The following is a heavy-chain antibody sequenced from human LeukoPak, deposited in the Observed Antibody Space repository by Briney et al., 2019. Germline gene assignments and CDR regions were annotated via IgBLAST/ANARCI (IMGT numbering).Heavy chain of an antibody. CDR1: GFTFSNYG. V-gene: IGHV3-30*18. CDR3: AKMATGDDAFDI. CDR2: ISYDGSNK. D-gene: IGHD5-24*01. J-gene: IGHJ3*02. Sequence: SGGSLRLSCAASGFTFSNYGMHWVRQAPGKGLEWVAVISYDGSNKYYADSVKGRFTISRDNSKNTLYLQMNSLRAEDTAVYYCAKMATGDDAFDIWGQGTMVTVSS.